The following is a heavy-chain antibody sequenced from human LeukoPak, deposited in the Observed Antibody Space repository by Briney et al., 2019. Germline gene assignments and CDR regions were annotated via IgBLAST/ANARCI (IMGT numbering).Heavy chain of an antibody. V-gene: IGHV3-23*01. CDR3: AKVLDTYGYMRLDS. J-gene: IGHJ4*02. D-gene: IGHD5-18*01. CDR2: INGGGDTT. CDR1: GFTFVSYA. Sequence: GGSLRLSCAASGFTFVSYAMSWVRQAPGKGLEWVSAINGGGDTTYYADSVKGRFTISRDKSTNTLFLQMSSLGAEDSAIYYCAKVLDTYGYMRLDSWGQGTLVTVSS.